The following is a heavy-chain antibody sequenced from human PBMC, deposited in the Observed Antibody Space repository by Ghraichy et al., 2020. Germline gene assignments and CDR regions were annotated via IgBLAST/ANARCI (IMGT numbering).Heavy chain of an antibody. Sequence: SETLSLTCTVSGGSISSYYWSWIRQPPGKGLEWIGYIYYSGSTNYNPSLKSRVTISVDTSKNQFSLKLSSVTAADTAVYYCARVGDKGGYDTWFDYWGQGTLVTVSS. CDR2: IYYSGST. V-gene: IGHV4-59*01. D-gene: IGHD5-12*01. CDR3: ARVGDKGGYDTWFDY. J-gene: IGHJ4*02. CDR1: GGSISSYY.